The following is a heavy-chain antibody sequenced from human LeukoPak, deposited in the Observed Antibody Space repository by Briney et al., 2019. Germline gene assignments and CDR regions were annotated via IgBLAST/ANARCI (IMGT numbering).Heavy chain of an antibody. CDR3: ARVGSSGFGAFDI. V-gene: IGHV3-66*01. J-gene: IGHJ3*02. CDR1: GFTVSSNY. D-gene: IGHD6-19*01. Sequence: GGSLRLSCEVSGFTVSSNYMSWVRQAPGKGLEWVSVIYSGGRTHYADSVKGRFTISRDNSKNTLYLQMNGLRAEDTAVYYCARVGSSGFGAFDIWGQGTMVTVSS. CDR2: IYSGGRT.